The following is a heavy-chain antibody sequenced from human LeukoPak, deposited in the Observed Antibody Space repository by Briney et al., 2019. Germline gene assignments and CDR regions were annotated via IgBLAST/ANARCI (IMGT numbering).Heavy chain of an antibody. CDR3: ARGISHIY. CDR1: GLTFSSYW. CDR2: IKQDGSEK. D-gene: IGHD2-21*01. Sequence: GGSLRLSCAASGLTFSSYWMSWVRQAPGKGLEWVANIKQDGSEKYYVDSVKGRFTISRDNAKNSLYLQMNSLRAEDTAVYYCARGISHIYWGQGTLVTVSS. J-gene: IGHJ4*02. V-gene: IGHV3-7*01.